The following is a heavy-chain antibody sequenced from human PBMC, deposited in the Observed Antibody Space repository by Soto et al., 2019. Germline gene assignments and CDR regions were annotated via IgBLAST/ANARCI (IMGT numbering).Heavy chain of an antibody. Sequence: GTLRLSCAASGFTFSSYWMSSVRQAPGKGLEWLATIKWDASEKRCVDSVKGRFTMSRDNAKSSLHLQMDSLRAVDTAVYCGARALGDGAGTSVNHFFGNWGHGPLGATSS. D-gene: IGHD3-10*01. CDR3: ARALGDGAGTSVNHFFGN. J-gene: IGHJ4*01. CDR2: IKWDASEK. CDR1: GFTFSSYW. V-gene: IGHV3-7*01.